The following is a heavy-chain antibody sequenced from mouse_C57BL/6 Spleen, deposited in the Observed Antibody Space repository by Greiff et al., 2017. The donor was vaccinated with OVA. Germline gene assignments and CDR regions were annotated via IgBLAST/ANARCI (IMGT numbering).Heavy chain of an antibody. V-gene: IGHV1-26*01. Sequence: EVQLQQSGPELVKPGASVKISCKASGYTFTDYYMNWVKQSHGKSLEWIGDINPNNGGTSYNQKFKGKATLTVDKSSSTAYMELRSLTSEDSAVYYCAREPPISSEGMDYWGQGTSVTVSS. CDR3: AREPPISSEGMDY. CDR2: INPNNGGT. CDR1: GYTFTDYY. D-gene: IGHD6-1*01. J-gene: IGHJ4*01.